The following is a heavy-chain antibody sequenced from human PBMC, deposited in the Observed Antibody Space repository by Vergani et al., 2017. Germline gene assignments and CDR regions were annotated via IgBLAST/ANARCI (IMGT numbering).Heavy chain of an antibody. Sequence: QLQLQESGPGLVKPSETLSLTCTVSGGSISSSSYYWGWIRQPPGKGLVWIGSIYYSGSTYYHPALKSRVTISVDTSKKQFSLKLSSGTAAETAVYYCARGGGFIITFGGVMVGESSFDYWGQGTLVTVSS. CDR3: ARGGGFIITFGGVMVGESSFDY. CDR1: GGSISSSSYY. J-gene: IGHJ4*02. CDR2: IYYSGST. V-gene: IGHV4-39*07. D-gene: IGHD3-16*01.